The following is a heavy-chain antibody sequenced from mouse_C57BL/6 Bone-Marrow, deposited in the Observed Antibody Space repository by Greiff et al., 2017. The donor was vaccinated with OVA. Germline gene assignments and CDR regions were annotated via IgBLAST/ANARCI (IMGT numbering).Heavy chain of an antibody. CDR1: GFNIKNSY. V-gene: IGHV14-3*01. CDR2: IDPANGNT. J-gene: IGHJ3*01. Sequence: EVQLVESVAELVRPGASVKLSCTASGFNIKNSYMHWVKQRPEQGLEWIGRIDPANGNTKYAQKFKGKATITAATSSNTAYLQLSSLTSEDTAIYSCGRGAWFAYWGQGTIVTVS. CDR3: GRGAWFAY.